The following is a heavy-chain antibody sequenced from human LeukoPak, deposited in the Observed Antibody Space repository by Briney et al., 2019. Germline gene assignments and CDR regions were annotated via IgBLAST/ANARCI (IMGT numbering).Heavy chain of an antibody. V-gene: IGHV4-4*07. CDR1: GGSISSYY. CDR2: IYTSGST. CDR3: ARGSRWDSGYVDAFDI. Sequence: SETLSVTCTVSGGSISSYYWSWIRQPAGKGLEWIGRIYTSGSTNYNPSLKSRVTMSVDTSKNQFSVKLSSVTAADTAVYYCARGSRWDSGYVDAFDIWGQGTMVTVSS. D-gene: IGHD3-22*01. J-gene: IGHJ3*02.